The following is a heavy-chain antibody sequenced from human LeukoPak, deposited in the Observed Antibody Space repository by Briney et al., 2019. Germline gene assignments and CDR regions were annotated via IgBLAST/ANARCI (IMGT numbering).Heavy chain of an antibody. V-gene: IGHV3-30*02. Sequence: GGSLRLSCAASGFTFSSYGMHWVRQAPGKGLEGVAFIRYDGSNKYYADSVKGRFTISRDNSKNTLYLQMNSLRAEDTAVYYCAKDATPGYSSGWANHNWFDPWGQGTLVTVSS. CDR3: AKDATPGYSSGWANHNWFDP. D-gene: IGHD6-19*01. J-gene: IGHJ5*02. CDR2: IRYDGSNK. CDR1: GFTFSSYG.